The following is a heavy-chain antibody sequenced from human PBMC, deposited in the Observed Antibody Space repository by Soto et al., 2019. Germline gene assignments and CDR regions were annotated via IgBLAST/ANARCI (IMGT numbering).Heavy chain of an antibody. CDR1: GDTYSSYA. V-gene: IGHV1-69*06. J-gene: IGHJ6*01. CDR3: ERERIVRGVIDYGTGV. Sequence: GPPVKVSCKASGDTYSSYAISWWRQAPGQGLESMGEIVPIFDTANYAQKFQGRVTITSDKSTSTAYMELRSLISEDTAVYFGERERIVRGVIDYGTGVRRQGATGT. D-gene: IGHD3-10*01. CDR2: IVPIFDTA.